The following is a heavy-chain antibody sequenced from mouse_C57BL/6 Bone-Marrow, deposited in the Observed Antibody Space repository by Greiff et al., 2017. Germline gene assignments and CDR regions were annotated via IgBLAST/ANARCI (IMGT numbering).Heavy chain of an antibody. CDR2: ILPGSGST. J-gene: IGHJ1*03. Sequence: VQLQQSGAELMKPGASVKLSCKATGYTFTGYWIEWVKQRPGHGLEWIGEILPGSGSTNYNEKFKGKATFTADTSSNTAYLQLSSLTTEDSAIDYCAREGFYSNYVYWYFDVWGTGTTVTVSS. V-gene: IGHV1-9*01. D-gene: IGHD2-5*01. CDR3: AREGFYSNYVYWYFDV. CDR1: GYTFTGYW.